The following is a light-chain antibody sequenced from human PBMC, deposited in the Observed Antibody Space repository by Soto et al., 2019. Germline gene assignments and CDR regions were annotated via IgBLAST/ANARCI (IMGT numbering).Light chain of an antibody. CDR1: QSVSSN. V-gene: IGKV3-15*01. Sequence: EIVMTQSPATLSVSPGERATLSCRASQSVSSNFAWYQQKPGQAPRLLIYGASTRATGIPARFSGSGSGTEFTLTISSLQSEDFAVYYCPQYNNWPRTFGQGTKLEIK. J-gene: IGKJ2*01. CDR2: GAS. CDR3: PQYNNWPRT.